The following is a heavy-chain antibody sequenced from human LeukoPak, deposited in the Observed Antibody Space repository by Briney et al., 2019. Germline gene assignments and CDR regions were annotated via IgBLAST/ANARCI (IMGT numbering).Heavy chain of an antibody. CDR3: ASLVPITGTPHYYYYGMDV. Sequence: ASVKVSCKASGGTFSSYAIGWVRQAPGQGLEWMGGIIPIFGTANYAQKFQGRVTITADESTSTAYMELSSLRSEDTAVYYCASLVPITGTPHYYYYGMDVWGQGTTVTVSS. V-gene: IGHV1-69*13. CDR1: GGTFSSYA. D-gene: IGHD1-20*01. J-gene: IGHJ6*02. CDR2: IIPIFGTA.